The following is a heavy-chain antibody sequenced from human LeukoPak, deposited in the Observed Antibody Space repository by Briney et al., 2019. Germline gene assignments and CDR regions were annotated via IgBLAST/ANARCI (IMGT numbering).Heavy chain of an antibody. V-gene: IGHV3-30*03. CDR3: ATDHGFHYGAYFDY. CDR1: GFTFSNYG. CDR2: ISYDGSNK. Sequence: PGRSLRLSCAASGFTFSNYGMHWVRQAPGKGLEWVAVISYDGSNKYYADSVKGRFTISRDNSKNTLYLQMNSLRAEDTAVYYCATDHGFHYGAYFDYWGQGTLVTVSS. D-gene: IGHD4-17*01. J-gene: IGHJ4*02.